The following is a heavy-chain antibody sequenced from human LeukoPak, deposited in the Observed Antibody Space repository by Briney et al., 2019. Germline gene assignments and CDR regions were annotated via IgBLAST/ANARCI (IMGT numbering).Heavy chain of an antibody. V-gene: IGHV4-39*07. CDR1: GGSISSGSYY. D-gene: IGHD2-21*01. Sequence: SETLSLTCTVSGGSISSGSYYWGWIRQPPGKGLEWIGSIYYSGSTYYNPSLKSRVTISVDRSKNQFSLKLSSVTAADTAVYYCARGGSDFYYFDYWGQGTLVTVSS. CDR3: ARGGSDFYYFDY. CDR2: IYYSGST. J-gene: IGHJ4*02.